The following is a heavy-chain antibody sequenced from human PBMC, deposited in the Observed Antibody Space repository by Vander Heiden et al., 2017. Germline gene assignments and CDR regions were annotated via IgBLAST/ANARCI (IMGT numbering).Heavy chain of an antibody. CDR2: IYPGDSDT. Sequence: EVQLVQSGAEVKKPGESLKISWKGFGYSFSTYWVAWVRQVPGKGLQWMGSIYPGDSDTRYSPSFQGQVAISADKSTNTAYLQWTSLKAPDTGIYFCARPQSSPSGDYWGQGTLVTVSP. D-gene: IGHD6-6*01. J-gene: IGHJ4*02. CDR3: ARPQSSPSGDY. V-gene: IGHV5-51*01. CDR1: GYSFSTYW.